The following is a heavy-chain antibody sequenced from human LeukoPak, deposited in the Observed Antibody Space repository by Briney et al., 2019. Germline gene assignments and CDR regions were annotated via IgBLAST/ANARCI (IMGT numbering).Heavy chain of an antibody. CDR3: ARGSTYSYDTTGYHFNYFEY. D-gene: IGHD3-22*01. Sequence: PSETLSLTCTVSGGSTSSEGYYWSRIRQPAGKGLEWIGRIYNSGSTNYNPSLKGRVTISVDTSKNQFSLKLTSVTAADTAVYYCARGSTYSYDTTGYHFNYFEYWGQGTLVTVSS. CDR2: IYNSGST. CDR1: GGSTSSEGYY. V-gene: IGHV4-61*02. J-gene: IGHJ4*02.